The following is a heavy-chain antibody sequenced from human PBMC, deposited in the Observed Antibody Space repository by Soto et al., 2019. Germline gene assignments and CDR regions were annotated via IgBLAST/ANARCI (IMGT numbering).Heavy chain of an antibody. CDR2: IYSSGST. V-gene: IGHV4-39*01. CDR3: VRPYGPVLVPGAPVPWFDP. Sequence: QLQLQESGPGLVKPSETVSLTCSVSGGSISSSSYYWGWIRQPPGKGLEWIGNIYSSGSTFYSPTLKSRVSIFVDTFKNQFSLELSSVTAADTAVYYCVRPYGPVLVPGAPVPWFDPWGRGSLVTVSS. D-gene: IGHD2-2*01. CDR1: GGSISSSSYY. J-gene: IGHJ5*02.